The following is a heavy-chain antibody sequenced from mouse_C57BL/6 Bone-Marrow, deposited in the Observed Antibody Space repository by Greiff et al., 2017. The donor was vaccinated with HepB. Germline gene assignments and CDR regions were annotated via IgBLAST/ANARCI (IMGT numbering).Heavy chain of an antibody. Sequence: EPGGGLVQPKGSLKLSCAASGFSFNTYAMNWVRQAPGKGLEWVARIRSKSNNYATYYADSVKDRFTISRDDSESMLYLQMNNLKTEDTAIYYCVRQRAYYSNPSMDYWGQGTSVTVSS. CDR1: GFSFNTYA. J-gene: IGHJ4*01. D-gene: IGHD2-5*01. CDR3: VRQRAYYSNPSMDY. CDR2: IRSKSNNYAT. V-gene: IGHV10-1*01.